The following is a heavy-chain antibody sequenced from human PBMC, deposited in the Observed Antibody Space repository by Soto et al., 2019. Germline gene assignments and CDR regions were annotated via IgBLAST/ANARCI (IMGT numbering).Heavy chain of an antibody. CDR2: IKSKTDGGTT. CDR3: TTDTAAAAPMGKGY. V-gene: IGHV3-15*01. J-gene: IGHJ4*02. CDR1: GFTFSNAW. Sequence: EVQLVESGGGLVKPGGSLRLSCAASGFTFSNAWMSWVRQAPGKGLEWVGRIKSKTDGGTTDYAAPVKGRFTISRDDSKNTLYLQMNSLKTEDTAVYYCTTDTAAAAPMGKGYWGQGTLVTVSS. D-gene: IGHD6-13*01.